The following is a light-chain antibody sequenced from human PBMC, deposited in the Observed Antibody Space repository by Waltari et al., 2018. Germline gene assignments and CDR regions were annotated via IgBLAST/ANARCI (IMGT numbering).Light chain of an antibody. Sequence: QLVLTQSPSASASLGASVKLTCTLSSGHSSNVVAWHQQQPEKGPRYLMKVNSDGSHTKGDWIPDRFSGSSSGAERYRTISSLQSDDEADYYCQTWGTGIWVFGGGTRLTVL. CDR3: QTWGTGIWV. J-gene: IGLJ3*02. CDR1: SGHSSNV. V-gene: IGLV4-69*01. CDR2: VNSDGSH.